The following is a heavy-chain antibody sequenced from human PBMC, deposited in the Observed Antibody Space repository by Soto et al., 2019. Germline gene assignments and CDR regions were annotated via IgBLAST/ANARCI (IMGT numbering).Heavy chain of an antibody. Sequence: APELVNQTETLTLTCTFSGFSLTRHEMCVSWIRQPPGKGLEWLALIERDDDDKYYSTSLKTRLTISKDTRKNQVVLTMANMDPADTGTYYCARSIRGPRRFNGMDVWGQGTTVTVSS. CDR3: ARSIRGPRRFNGMDV. CDR2: IERDDDDK. D-gene: IGHD1-20*01. CDR1: GFSLTRHEMC. V-gene: IGHV2-70*13. J-gene: IGHJ6*02.